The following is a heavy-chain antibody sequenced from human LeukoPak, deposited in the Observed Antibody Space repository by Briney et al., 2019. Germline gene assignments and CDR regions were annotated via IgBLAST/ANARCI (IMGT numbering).Heavy chain of an antibody. CDR3: ARGNHYYYDSSGHPYFDY. V-gene: IGHV4-61*01. Sequence: SETLSLTCTVSGGSVSSGSYYWSWIRQPPGKRLEWIGYIYYSGSTNYNPSLKSRVTISVDTSKNQFSLKLSSVTAADTAVYYCARGNHYYYDSSGHPYFDYWGQGTLVTVSS. D-gene: IGHD3-22*01. CDR2: IYYSGST. J-gene: IGHJ4*02. CDR1: GGSVSSGSYY.